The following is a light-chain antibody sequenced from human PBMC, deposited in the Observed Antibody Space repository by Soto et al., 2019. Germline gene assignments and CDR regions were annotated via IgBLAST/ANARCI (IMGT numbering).Light chain of an antibody. V-gene: IGLV2-14*01. CDR1: SSDVGAYNY. CDR3: NSHTTSRSLV. J-gene: IGLJ2*01. CDR2: EVN. Sequence: QSALTQPASVTGSPGLSITISCTGTSSDVGAYNYVSWYQQHPGKAPKLMVYEVNNRPSGVSDRFSGSKSGNTASLTISGLQAEDEADYYCNSHTTSRSLVFGGGTKVTVL.